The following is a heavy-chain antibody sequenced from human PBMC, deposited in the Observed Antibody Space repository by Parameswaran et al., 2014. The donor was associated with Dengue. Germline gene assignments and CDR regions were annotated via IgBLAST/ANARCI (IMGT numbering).Heavy chain of an antibody. CDR2: IYPGDSDT. J-gene: IGHJ4*02. D-gene: IGHD5-18*01. CDR3: ARHVEDTAMVKQGRLGVVDY. V-gene: IGHV5-51*01. Sequence: VRQMPGKGLEWMGIIYPGDSDTRYSPSFQGQVTISADKSISTAYLQWSSLKASDTAMYYCARHVEDTAMVKQGRLGVVDYWGQGTLVTVSS.